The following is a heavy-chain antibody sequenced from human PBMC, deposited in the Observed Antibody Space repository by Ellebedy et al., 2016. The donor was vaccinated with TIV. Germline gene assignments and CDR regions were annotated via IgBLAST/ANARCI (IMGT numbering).Heavy chain of an antibody. Sequence: ASVEVSCXASGYSFIGYYMHWVRQAPGQGLEWMGWINPNNGGTNSAQKFQGRVTMTRDASISTAYMELSRLRSDDTAVYYCVTRGYSGYDYFDYWGQGTLVTVSS. J-gene: IGHJ4*02. V-gene: IGHV1-2*02. CDR3: VTRGYSGYDYFDY. D-gene: IGHD5-12*01. CDR2: INPNNGGT. CDR1: GYSFIGYY.